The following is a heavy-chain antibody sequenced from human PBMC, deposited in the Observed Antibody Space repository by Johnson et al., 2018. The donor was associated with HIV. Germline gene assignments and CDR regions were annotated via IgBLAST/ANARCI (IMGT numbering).Heavy chain of an antibody. CDR2: ISYDGSDK. J-gene: IGHJ3*02. V-gene: IGHV3-30*19. D-gene: IGHD1-26*01. Sequence: QVQLVESGGGGGEEGGGRRREGAETGEKGRSEGLHWVRQAPAKGLEWVAVISYDGSDKYYADSVKGRFTISRDSSKNTLYLQMSTLWAEDTAVYYCAKGLGWELLTHDAFDIWGQGTMVTVSS. CDR3: AKGLGWELLTHDAFDI. CDR1: GEKGRSEG.